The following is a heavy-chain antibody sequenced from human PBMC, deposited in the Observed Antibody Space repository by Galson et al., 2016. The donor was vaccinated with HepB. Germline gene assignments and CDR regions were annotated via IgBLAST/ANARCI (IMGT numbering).Heavy chain of an antibody. D-gene: IGHD5-24*01. J-gene: IGHJ4*02. V-gene: IGHV3-48*01. Sequence: SLRLSCAGSGFAFSNSGINWVRQAPGKGLQWISYISTTVRTIYYADSVVGRFTISRDNAKNSVYLQMDSLRAEDTAVYYCATGGWMAASHFWGQGTLVTVSS. CDR3: ATGGWMAASHF. CDR1: GFAFSNSG. CDR2: ISTTVRTI.